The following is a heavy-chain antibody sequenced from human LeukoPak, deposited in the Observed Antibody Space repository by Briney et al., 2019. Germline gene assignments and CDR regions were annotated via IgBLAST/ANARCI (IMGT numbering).Heavy chain of an antibody. CDR3: ARSDYSNYGAKINWFDP. CDR1: GGSISSSSYY. V-gene: IGHV4-39*07. Sequence: SETLSLTCTVSGGSISSSSYYWGWIRQPPGKGLEWIGEINHSGSTNYNPSLKSRVTISVDTSKNQFSLKLSSVTAADTAVYYCARSDYSNYGAKINWFDPWGQGTLVTVSS. J-gene: IGHJ5*02. CDR2: INHSGST. D-gene: IGHD4-11*01.